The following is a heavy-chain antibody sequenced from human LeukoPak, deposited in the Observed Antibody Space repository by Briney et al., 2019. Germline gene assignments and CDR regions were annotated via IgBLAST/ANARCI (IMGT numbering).Heavy chain of an antibody. D-gene: IGHD6-6*01. CDR3: ASSSPDGHDAFDI. CDR2: IYYSGST. V-gene: IGHV4-30-4*02. Sequence: SETLSLTCTVSGGSISSGDYYWSWIRQPPGKGLEWIGYIYYSGSTYYNPSLKSRVTISVDTSKNQFSLKLSSVTAADTAVYYCASSSPDGHDAFDIWGQGTMVTVSS. J-gene: IGHJ3*02. CDR1: GGSISSGDYY.